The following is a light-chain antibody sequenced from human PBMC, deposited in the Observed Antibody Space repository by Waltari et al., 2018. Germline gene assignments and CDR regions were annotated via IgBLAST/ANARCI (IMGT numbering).Light chain of an antibody. Sequence: QSALTQPASVSGSPGQSITISCTGTSSDVGGYNYVSWYQQHPGKVPNLLIFDVSNRPSGVSIRFSGSKSGNTASLTISGLQAEDESDYYCCSFTSRSTWVFGGGTKLTVL. V-gene: IGLV2-14*01. CDR1: SSDVGGYNY. J-gene: IGLJ3*02. CDR2: DVS. CDR3: CSFTSRSTWV.